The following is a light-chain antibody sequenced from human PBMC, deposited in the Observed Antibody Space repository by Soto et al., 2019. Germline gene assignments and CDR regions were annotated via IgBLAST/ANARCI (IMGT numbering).Light chain of an antibody. CDR2: GAS. Sequence: EIVMTQSPATLSVSPGDRATLSCRASQSISANLAWYQQKPGQTPRLLIYGASTRATGIPGRFSGSGSGTDFTLTISRLEPEDFAVYYCQQYGRMFGQGTKVDIK. CDR1: QSISAN. V-gene: IGKV3D-15*01. CDR3: QQYGRM. J-gene: IGKJ1*01.